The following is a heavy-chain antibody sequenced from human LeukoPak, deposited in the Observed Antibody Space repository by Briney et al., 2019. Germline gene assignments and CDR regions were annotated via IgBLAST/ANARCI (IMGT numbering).Heavy chain of an antibody. CDR1: GFSLSNYA. J-gene: IGHJ4*02. Sequence: PGGSLRLSCAASGFSLSNYAMTWVRQAPGKGLEWVSVISGSGGSTFYADSVKGRFTISRDTSNNRLFLLMNSLSAEDTAVYYCANIFYCSGGSCQSTDYWGQGTLVTVSS. V-gene: IGHV3-23*01. CDR3: ANIFYCSGGSCQSTDY. CDR2: ISGSGGST. D-gene: IGHD2-15*01.